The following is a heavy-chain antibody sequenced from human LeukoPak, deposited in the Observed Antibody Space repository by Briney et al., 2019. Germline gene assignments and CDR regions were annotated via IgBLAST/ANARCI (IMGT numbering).Heavy chain of an antibody. D-gene: IGHD5-18*01. CDR3: ARDYASDTDMV. V-gene: IGHV3-30*03. CDR1: GFTFSSQG. Sequence: GGSLRLSCTASGFTFSSQGMTWVRQAPGKGLEWVAVISSDGTNKYYTDSVKGQFTISRDNSKNTLYLQMNSLRADDTAVYYCARDYASDTDMVWGQGTLVTVSS. CDR2: ISSDGTNK. J-gene: IGHJ4*02.